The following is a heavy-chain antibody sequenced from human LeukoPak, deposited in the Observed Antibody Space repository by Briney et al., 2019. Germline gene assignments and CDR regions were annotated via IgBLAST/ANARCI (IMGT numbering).Heavy chain of an antibody. CDR1: GGSISSYY. J-gene: IGHJ4*02. CDR3: ASGTVVTAIHFDY. Sequence: SETLSLTCTVSGGSISSYYWSWIRQPPGKGLEWIGYIYYSGSTYYNPSLKSRVTISVDTSKNQFSLKLSSVTAADTAVYYCASGTVVTAIHFDYWGQGTLVTVSS. V-gene: IGHV4-59*06. CDR2: IYYSGST. D-gene: IGHD2-21*02.